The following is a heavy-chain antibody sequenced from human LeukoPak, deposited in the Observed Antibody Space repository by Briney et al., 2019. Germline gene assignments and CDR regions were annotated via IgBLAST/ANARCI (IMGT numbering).Heavy chain of an antibody. D-gene: IGHD3-9*01. CDR1: GGSISSSSYY. Sequence: SETLSLTCTVSGGSISSSSYYWGWIRQPPGKGLEWIGSTYYSGSTYYNPSLKSRVTISVDTSKNQFSLKLSSVTAADTAVYYCARDRREVLRYFDWLSQGGAFGYWGQGTLVTVSS. CDR2: TYYSGST. J-gene: IGHJ4*02. CDR3: ARDRREVLRYFDWLSQGGAFGY. V-gene: IGHV4-39*07.